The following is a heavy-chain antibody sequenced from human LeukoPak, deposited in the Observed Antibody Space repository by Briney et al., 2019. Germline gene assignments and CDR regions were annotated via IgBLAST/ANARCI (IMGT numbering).Heavy chain of an antibody. J-gene: IGHJ4*02. CDR2: INPNSGGT. CDR3: ASSRDGYNPAFDY. V-gene: IGHV1-2*02. Sequence: ASVKISCKASGYTFTGYYMHWVRQAPGQGLEWMGWINPNSGGTNCAQKFQGRVTMTRNTSISTAYMELSRLRSDDTAVYYCASSRDGYNPAFDYWGQGTLVTVSS. D-gene: IGHD5-24*01. CDR1: GYTFTGYY.